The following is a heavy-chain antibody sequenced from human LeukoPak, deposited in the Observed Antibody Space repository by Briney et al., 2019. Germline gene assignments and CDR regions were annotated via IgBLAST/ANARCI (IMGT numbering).Heavy chain of an antibody. D-gene: IGHD1-26*01. CDR1: GGSISSSSYF. CDR2: IYYSGNT. J-gene: IGHJ4*02. V-gene: IGHV4-39*01. CDR3: ASRNRWELLDF. Sequence: PSETLSLTCTVSGGSISSSSYFWGWIRQPPGKGLEWIGSIYYSGNTYYNPSLKSRVTISLDTSKNQFSLKLGSVTAADTAVYYCASRNRWELLDFWGQGTLVTVSS.